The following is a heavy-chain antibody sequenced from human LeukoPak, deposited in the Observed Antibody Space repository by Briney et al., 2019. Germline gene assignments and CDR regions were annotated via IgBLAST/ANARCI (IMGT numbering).Heavy chain of an antibody. CDR2: IYYSGST. CDR3: ARGSLYSSSCHRCVDY. D-gene: IGHD6-13*01. CDR1: GGSISSGDYY. J-gene: IGHJ4*02. V-gene: IGHV4-30-4*01. Sequence: SQTLSLTCTVSGGSISSGDYYWSWIRQPPGKGLEWIGYIYYSGSTYYNPSLKSRVTISVDTSKNQFSLKLSSVTAADTAVYYCARGSLYSSSCHRCVDYWGQGTLVTVSS.